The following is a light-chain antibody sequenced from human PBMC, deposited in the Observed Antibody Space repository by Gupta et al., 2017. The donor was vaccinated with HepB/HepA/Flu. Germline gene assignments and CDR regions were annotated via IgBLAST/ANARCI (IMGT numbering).Light chain of an antibody. CDR1: SSDVGGYNY. J-gene: IGLJ2*01. CDR3: SSYTSSSTRVV. CDR2: DVS. Sequence: QSALTQPAPVSGSPGQSITISCTGPSSDVGGYNYVSWYQQHPGKAPKLMIYDVSNRPSGVSNRFSGSKSGNTASLTISGFQAEDEADYYCSSYTSSSTRVVFGGGTKLTVL. V-gene: IGLV2-14*03.